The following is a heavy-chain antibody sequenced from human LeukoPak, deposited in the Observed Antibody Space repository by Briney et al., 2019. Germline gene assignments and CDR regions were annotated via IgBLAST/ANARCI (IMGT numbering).Heavy chain of an antibody. D-gene: IGHD5-18*01. CDR1: GYSFTTFA. Sequence: ASVKVSCKASGYSFTTFAMNWVRQAPGQGLEWMGWINTNTGNPTYAQDFPGRFVFSLDTSVTTTFLEISSLKAEDTAIYYCARSSWIQQSSDFWGQGTLVTVSS. J-gene: IGHJ4*02. V-gene: IGHV7-4-1*02. CDR3: ARSSWIQQSSDF. CDR2: INTNTGNP.